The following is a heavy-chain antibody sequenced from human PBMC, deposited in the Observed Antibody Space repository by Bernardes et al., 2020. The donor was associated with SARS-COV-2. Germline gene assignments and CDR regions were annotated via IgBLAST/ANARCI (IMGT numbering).Heavy chain of an antibody. Sequence: SETLSLTCTLSGGSISSYYWSWIRQPAGKGLEWIGRIYTSGNTNYNPSLKSRVTMSVDTSKNQFSLKLSSVNAADTAVYYCARGGYCSGGSCYSGEYFQRWGLGTLVTVSS. J-gene: IGHJ1*01. CDR3: ARGGYCSGGSCYSGEYFQR. V-gene: IGHV4-4*07. CDR1: GGSISSYY. CDR2: IYTSGNT. D-gene: IGHD2-15*01.